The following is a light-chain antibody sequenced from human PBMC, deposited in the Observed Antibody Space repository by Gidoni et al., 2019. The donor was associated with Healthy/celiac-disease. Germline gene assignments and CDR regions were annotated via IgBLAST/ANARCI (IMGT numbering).Light chain of an antibody. J-gene: IGKJ3*01. V-gene: IGKV1-39*01. CDR1: QSISSY. CDR3: QQSYSTLFT. Sequence: IQMTQSPSFLSSSVGDRVTITCRASQSISSYLNWYQQKPGKAPKLLIYAASSLQSGVPSRFSGSGSGTDFTLTISRLQPEDFATYYCQQSYSTLFTFGPGTKVDIK. CDR2: AAS.